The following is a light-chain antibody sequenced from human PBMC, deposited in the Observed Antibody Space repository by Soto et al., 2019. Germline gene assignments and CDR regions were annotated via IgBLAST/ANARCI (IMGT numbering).Light chain of an antibody. Sequence: QSALTQPPSASGSPGQSVTISCTGTSSDVGGYNYVSWYQQHPDKAPKLMIYEVDKRPSGVPDRFSGSKSGNTASLTVSGLQAEDEADYYCSSYAGSNTPYVFGTGTKVTVL. V-gene: IGLV2-8*01. J-gene: IGLJ1*01. CDR3: SSYAGSNTPYV. CDR1: SSDVGGYNY. CDR2: EVD.